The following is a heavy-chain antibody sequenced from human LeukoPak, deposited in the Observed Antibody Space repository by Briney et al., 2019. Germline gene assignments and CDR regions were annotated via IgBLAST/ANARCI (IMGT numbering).Heavy chain of an antibody. CDR2: IYYSGST. V-gene: IGHV4-39*07. Sequence: PSETLSLTCTVSGGSISSSSYYWGWIRQPPGKGLEWIGSIYYSGSTYYNPYLKSRVTISVDTSKNQFSLKLSSVTAADTAVYYCASELRNWFDPWGQGTLVTVSS. D-gene: IGHD4-17*01. J-gene: IGHJ5*02. CDR3: ASELRNWFDP. CDR1: GGSISSSSYY.